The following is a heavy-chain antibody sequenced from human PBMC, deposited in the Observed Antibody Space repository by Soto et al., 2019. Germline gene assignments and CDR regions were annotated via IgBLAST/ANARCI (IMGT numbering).Heavy chain of an antibody. J-gene: IGHJ5*02. D-gene: IGHD6-19*01. Sequence: GGSLRLSCAASGFTFSSYSMNWVRQAPGKGLEWVSYISSSSSTIYYAETVKGRYTISRDNAKNLLYLQMNSLRAEDTAVYYCARDGGQWLNWFDPWGQGTLVTVSS. CDR2: ISSSSSTI. V-gene: IGHV3-48*01. CDR1: GFTFSSYS. CDR3: ARDGGQWLNWFDP.